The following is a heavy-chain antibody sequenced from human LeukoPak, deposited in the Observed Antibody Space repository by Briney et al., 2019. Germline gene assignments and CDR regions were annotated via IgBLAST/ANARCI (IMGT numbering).Heavy chain of an antibody. D-gene: IGHD5-18*01. Sequence: GESLKISCKGSGYSFTSYWIGWVRQMPGRGLECMGIIYPGDSDTRYYPSFQGQVTISADKSISTAYLQWSSLKASDTAIYYCVRHEYSSGKRYLDYWGQGTLVTVSS. V-gene: IGHV5-51*01. CDR3: VRHEYSSGKRYLDY. CDR2: IYPGDSDT. J-gene: IGHJ4*02. CDR1: GYSFTSYW.